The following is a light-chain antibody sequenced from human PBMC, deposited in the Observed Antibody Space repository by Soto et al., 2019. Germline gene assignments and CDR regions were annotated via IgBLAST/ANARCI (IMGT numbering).Light chain of an antibody. V-gene: IGKV3-20*01. CDR3: QHYGRSPGLFT. Sequence: IVLKQSPATLSLSPGERATLSCRASQSFSSYLAWYQQKPGQAPRLLIYDTSNRATGIPDRFSGSGSGTDFTLTIRRLEPEDFAVYYCQHYGRSPGLFTFGPGTKVDIK. CDR2: DTS. CDR1: QSFSSY. J-gene: IGKJ3*01.